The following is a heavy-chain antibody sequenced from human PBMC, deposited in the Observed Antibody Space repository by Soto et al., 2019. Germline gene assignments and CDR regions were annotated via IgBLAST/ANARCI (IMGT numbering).Heavy chain of an antibody. V-gene: IGHV1-69*01. Sequence: QVQLVQSGAEVKKPGSSVKVSCKTSRDTFNKYAFNWVRQAPGQGLEWMGWIIPIFSSRNYAEKFQGRVTITADDSTSTAYMELRSLRFEATAVYYCARGDTSLGVWGQGTTVTVSS. CDR3: ARGDTSLGV. CDR1: RDTFNKYA. J-gene: IGHJ6*02. CDR2: IIPIFSSR. D-gene: IGHD3-9*01.